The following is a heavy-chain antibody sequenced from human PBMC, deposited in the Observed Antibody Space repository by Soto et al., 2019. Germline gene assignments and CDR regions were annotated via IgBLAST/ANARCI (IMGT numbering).Heavy chain of an antibody. J-gene: IGHJ6*02. CDR3: ARSQGSSTSLEIYYYYYYGMDV. CDR2: IIPISDTT. D-gene: IGHD2-2*01. CDR1: GGTFSSYA. V-gene: IGHV1-69*13. Sequence: SVKVSCKASGGTFSSYAISWVRQAPGQGHEWMGGIIPISDTTNYAQKFQGRVTITADESTSTAYMELSSLRSEDTAVYYCARSQGSSTSLEIYYYYYYGMDVWGQGTT.